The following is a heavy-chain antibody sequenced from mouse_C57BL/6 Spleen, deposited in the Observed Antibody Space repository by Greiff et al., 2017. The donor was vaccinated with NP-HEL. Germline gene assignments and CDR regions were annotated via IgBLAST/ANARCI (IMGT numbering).Heavy chain of an antibody. V-gene: IGHV3-6*01. Sequence: DVKLQESGPGLVKPSQSLSLTCSVTGYSITSGYYWNWIRQFPGNKLEWMGYISYDGSNNYNPSLKNRISITRDTSKNQFFLKLNSVTTEDTATYYCARALSKGDAMDYWGQGTSVTVSS. CDR1: GYSITSGYY. CDR2: ISYDGSN. D-gene: IGHD2-5*01. CDR3: ARALSKGDAMDY. J-gene: IGHJ4*01.